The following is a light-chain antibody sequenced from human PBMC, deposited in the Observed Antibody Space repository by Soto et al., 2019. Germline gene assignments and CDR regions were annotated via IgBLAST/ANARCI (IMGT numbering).Light chain of an antibody. V-gene: IGKV3-20*01. CDR3: QQRGGSPSWT. CDR2: DAS. J-gene: IGKJ1*01. CDR1: QTVSSNS. Sequence: EIVLTQSPGTLSLSPGESATLSCRASQTVSSNSVAWYQQQPGQPPRLLIYDASTRAAGIPDRFSGSGSGTFFTLTINRLEAADFAVYYCQQRGGSPSWTFGQGAKVEVK.